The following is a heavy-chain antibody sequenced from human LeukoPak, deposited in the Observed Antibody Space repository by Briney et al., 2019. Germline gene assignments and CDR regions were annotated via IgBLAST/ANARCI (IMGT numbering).Heavy chain of an antibody. CDR2: ISYDGSNK. V-gene: IGHV3-30*04. CDR3: ARTWEEYFFDY. Sequence: GGSLRLSCAASGFTFSSYAMHWVRQAPGKGLEWVAVISYDGSNKYYADSVKGRFTISRDNSKNTQYLQMNSLRAEDTAVYYCARTWEEYFFDYWGQGTLVTVSS. D-gene: IGHD1-26*01. J-gene: IGHJ4*02. CDR1: GFTFSSYA.